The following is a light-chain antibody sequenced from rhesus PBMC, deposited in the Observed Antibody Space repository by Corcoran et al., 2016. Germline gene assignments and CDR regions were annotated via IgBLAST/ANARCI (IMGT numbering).Light chain of an antibody. J-gene: IGKJ1*01. CDR2: KAS. CDR1: QGISSW. Sequence: DIQMTQSPSSLSASVGDKVTITCRASQGISSWLAWYQQKPRKAPKLLNYKASSLQSGVPSRFSGSGTRTEVTLTSSSLQPEEFATYYGLQYSSSPRTFGQGTKVEIK. CDR3: LQYSSSPRT. V-gene: IGKV1-22*01.